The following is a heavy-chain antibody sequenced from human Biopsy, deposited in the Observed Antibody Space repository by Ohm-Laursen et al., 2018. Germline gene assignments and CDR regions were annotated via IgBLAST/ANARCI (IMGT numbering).Heavy chain of an antibody. CDR3: ARVEAGTYDALDI. J-gene: IGHJ3*02. CDR2: VYYSGST. D-gene: IGHD1-26*01. V-gene: IGHV4-59*02. CDR1: GASVRSHF. Sequence: GTLSLTCTLSGASVRSHFLTWIRQPPGKGLEWIGDVYYSGSTNRNPSLKSRVTILVDTSKSQFSLKLYSVTAADTAVYYCARVEAGTYDALDIWGQGTLVAVSA.